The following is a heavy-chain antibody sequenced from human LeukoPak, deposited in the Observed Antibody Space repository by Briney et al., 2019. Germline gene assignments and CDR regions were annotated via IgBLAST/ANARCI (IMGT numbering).Heavy chain of an antibody. D-gene: IGHD1-26*01. CDR3: ARDSGSYSNWFDP. J-gene: IGHJ5*02. CDR1: GGSISSSSYY. Sequence: SETLSLTCTVSGGSISSSSYYWGWIRQPPGKGLEWIGSIYYSGSTYYNLSLKSRVTISVDTSKNQFSLKLSSVTAADTAVYYCARDSGSYSNWFDPWGQGTLVTVSS. V-gene: IGHV4-39*07. CDR2: IYYSGST.